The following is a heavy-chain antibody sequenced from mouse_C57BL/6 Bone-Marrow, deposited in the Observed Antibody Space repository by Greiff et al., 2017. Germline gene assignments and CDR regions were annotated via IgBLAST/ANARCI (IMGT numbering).Heavy chain of an antibody. V-gene: IGHV2-6-1*01. CDR3: ARQLCYDYEGAMDD. J-gene: IGHJ4*01. CDR2: IWSDGST. Sequence: QVQLKQSGPGLVAPSQSLSITCTVSGFSLTNYGVHWVRQPPGKGLEWLVVIWSDGSTTYNSALKSRLSISTDNSKSQVFLKMNRIHTDDAAMYYCARQLCYDYEGAMDDWGQGTSVTVSS. CDR1: GFSLTNYG. D-gene: IGHD2-4*01.